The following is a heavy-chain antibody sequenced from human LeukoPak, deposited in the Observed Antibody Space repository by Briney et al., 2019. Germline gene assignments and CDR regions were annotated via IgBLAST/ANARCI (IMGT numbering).Heavy chain of an antibody. Sequence: HPGGSLRLSCAASGFTLSSFGMHWVRQAPGKGLEWVAVISYDGSNKYYADSVKGRFTISRDNSQNTLYLQMDSLRLEDTAVYYCGRLMGGYDSYFYGMDVWGQGTTVTVSS. V-gene: IGHV3-30*03. J-gene: IGHJ6*02. CDR2: ISYDGSNK. CDR3: GRLMGGYDSYFYGMDV. CDR1: GFTLSSFG. D-gene: IGHD5-12*01.